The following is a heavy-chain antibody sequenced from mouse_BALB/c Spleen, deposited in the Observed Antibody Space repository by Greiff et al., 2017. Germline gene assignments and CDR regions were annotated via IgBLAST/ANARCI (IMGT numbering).Heavy chain of an antibody. V-gene: IGHV14-3*02. CDR2: IDPANGNT. J-gene: IGHJ2*01. Sequence: VQLKESGAELVKPGASVKLSCTASGFNIKDTYMNWVKQRPEQGLEWIGRIDPANGNTKYDPKFQGKATITADTSSNTAYLQLSSLTSEDTAVYYGARSGPYYFEYWGQGTTLTVSS. CDR3: ARSGPYYFEY. CDR1: GFNIKDTY.